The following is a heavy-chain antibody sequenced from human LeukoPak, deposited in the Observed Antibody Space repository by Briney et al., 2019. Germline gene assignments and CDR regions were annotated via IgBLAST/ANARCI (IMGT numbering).Heavy chain of an antibody. V-gene: IGHV4-34*01. D-gene: IGHD3-3*01. J-gene: IGHJ4*02. CDR1: GGSFSGYY. CDR2: INHSGST. Sequence: PSETLSLTCAVYGGSFSGYYWSWIRQPPGKGLEWIGEINHSGSTNYNPSLKSRVTISVDTSKNQFSLKLSSVTAAGTAVYYCAREQALPGVTISGVVVMGYFDNWGQGTLVIVSS. CDR3: AREQALPGVTISGVVVMGYFDN.